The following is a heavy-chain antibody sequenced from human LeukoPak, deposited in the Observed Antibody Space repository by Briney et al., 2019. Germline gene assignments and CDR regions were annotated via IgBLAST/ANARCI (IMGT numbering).Heavy chain of an antibody. CDR3: ASNLLSSRIVVATAGAFDI. V-gene: IGHV3-53*01. J-gene: IGHJ3*02. D-gene: IGHD3-22*01. Sequence: GGSLRLSCAASGFTVSSNYMSWVRQAPGKGLEWVSVIYSGGSTYYADSVKGRFTISRDNSKNTLYLQMNSLRAEDTAVYYCASNLLSSRIVVATAGAFDIWGQGTMATVSS. CDR2: IYSGGST. CDR1: GFTVSSNY.